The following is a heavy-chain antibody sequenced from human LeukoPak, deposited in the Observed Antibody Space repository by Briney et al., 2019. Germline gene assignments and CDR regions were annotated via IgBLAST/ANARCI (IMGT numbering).Heavy chain of an antibody. V-gene: IGHV3-23*01. Sequence: GGSLRLSWAASGFAFSSYAMSWVRQAPGKGLEWVSAISGSGGSTYYADSVKGRFTISRDNSKSTLYLQMNSLRAEDTAVYYCAKDLVIVVVISHFDYWGQGTLATVSS. J-gene: IGHJ4*02. CDR2: ISGSGGST. D-gene: IGHD3-22*01. CDR3: AKDLVIVVVISHFDY. CDR1: GFAFSSYA.